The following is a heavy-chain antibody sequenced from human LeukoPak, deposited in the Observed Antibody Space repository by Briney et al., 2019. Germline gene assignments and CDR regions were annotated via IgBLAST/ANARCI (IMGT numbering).Heavy chain of an antibody. Sequence: GASVKVSCKPSGGTFNNYAINWVRQAPGQGLEWMGGIIPLFRTANYAQNFQGRVTITADESTRTAYMELSSLRSEDTAVYYCARIMEYCSSTSCYHGMYVWGQGTRSPSP. D-gene: IGHD2-2*01. V-gene: IGHV1-69*13. CDR1: GGTFNNYA. CDR2: IIPLFRTA. CDR3: ARIMEYCSSTSCYHGMYV. J-gene: IGHJ6*02.